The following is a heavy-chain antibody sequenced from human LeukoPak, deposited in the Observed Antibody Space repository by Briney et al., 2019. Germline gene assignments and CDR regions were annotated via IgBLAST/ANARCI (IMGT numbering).Heavy chain of an antibody. D-gene: IGHD2-21*02. Sequence: SETLSLTCAVSGYSIGSGCYWGWIRQPPGKGLEWIGSIYHTKTTSYNPSLTSRVTISVDTSKNQFSLRLSSVTAADTAVYYCARVSGDDSGHFHLWGQGTLVTVSS. CDR2: IYHTKTT. V-gene: IGHV4-38-2*01. CDR1: GYSIGSGCY. J-gene: IGHJ1*01. CDR3: ARVSGDDSGHFHL.